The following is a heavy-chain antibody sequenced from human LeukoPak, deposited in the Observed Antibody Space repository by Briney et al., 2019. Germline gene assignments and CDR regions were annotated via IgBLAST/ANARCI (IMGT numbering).Heavy chain of an antibody. V-gene: IGHV3-23*01. Sequence: GGSLRLSCAASGFTFSSYAMSWVRQAPGKGLEWVSAISGRGGSTYYADSVKGRFTISRDNSRNTLYLQMNSLRAEDTAVYYCAKALGKSCGGDCSSFDYWGQGTLVTVSS. CDR1: GFTFSSYA. CDR3: AKALGKSCGGDCSSFDY. D-gene: IGHD2-21*02. CDR2: ISGRGGST. J-gene: IGHJ4*02.